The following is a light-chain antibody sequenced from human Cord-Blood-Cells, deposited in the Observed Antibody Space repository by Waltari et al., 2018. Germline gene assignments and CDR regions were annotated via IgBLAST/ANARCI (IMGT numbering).Light chain of an antibody. CDR3: SSYTSSSTYV. Sequence: QSALTQPASVSGSPGQSITISCTGTSSDVGGYNYVSWYQQHPGKAPKLMIYEVSNRPSGGYNRFSGSKSGNPASLTISGLQAEDEADYYCSSYTSSSTYVFGTGTKVTVL. V-gene: IGLV2-14*01. CDR1: SSDVGGYNY. J-gene: IGLJ1*01. CDR2: EVS.